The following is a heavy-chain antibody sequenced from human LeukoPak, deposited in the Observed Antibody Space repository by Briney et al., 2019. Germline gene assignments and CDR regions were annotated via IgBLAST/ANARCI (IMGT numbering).Heavy chain of an antibody. CDR1: GGTFSSYA. Sequence: SVKVSCKASGGTFSSYAISWVRQAPGQGLEWMGGIIPIFGTANYAQKFQGRVTITADKSTSTAYMELSSLRSEDTAVYYCARDSGERGYSYEYYMDVWGKGTTVTVSS. D-gene: IGHD5-18*01. J-gene: IGHJ6*03. CDR2: IIPIFGTA. V-gene: IGHV1-69*06. CDR3: ARDSGERGYSYEYYMDV.